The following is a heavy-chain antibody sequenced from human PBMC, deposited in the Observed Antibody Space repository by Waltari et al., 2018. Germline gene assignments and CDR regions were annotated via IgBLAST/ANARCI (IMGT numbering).Heavy chain of an antibody. V-gene: IGHV2-5*02. CDR2: IYWDEYK. CDR3: AQRDTAMVYNWFDP. CDR1: GFSLSTSGVG. D-gene: IGHD5-18*01. Sequence: QITLKESGPTLVKPTQTLTLTCTFSGFSLSTSGVGVGWIRQPPGKALEWLALIYWDEYKRYRPSLKGRLTITKDTSKNQVVLTMTNMDPVDTATYYCAQRDTAMVYNWFDPWGQGTLVTVSS. J-gene: IGHJ5*02.